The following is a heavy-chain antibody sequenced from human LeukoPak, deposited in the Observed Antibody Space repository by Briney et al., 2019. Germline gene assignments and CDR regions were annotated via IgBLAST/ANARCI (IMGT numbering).Heavy chain of an antibody. D-gene: IGHD3-22*01. CDR2: IIPIFGTA. J-gene: IGHJ4*02. V-gene: IGHV1-69*13. CDR3: ARISSGYYTDY. CDR1: GYTFTSYG. Sequence: SVKVSCKASGYTFTSYGISWVRQAPGQGLEWMGGIIPIFGTANYAQKFQGRVTITADESTSTAYMELSSLRSEDTAVYYCARISSGYYTDYWGQGTLVTASS.